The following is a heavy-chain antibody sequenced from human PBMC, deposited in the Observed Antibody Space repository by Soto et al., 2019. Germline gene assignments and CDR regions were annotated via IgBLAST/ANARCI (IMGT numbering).Heavy chain of an antibody. V-gene: IGHV3-15*01. CDR3: TTKGTTSRWYFDY. CDR2: IKSKTDGGTT. J-gene: IGHJ4*02. D-gene: IGHD1-26*01. Sequence: GGSLRRSCAASGFTFNNALMTWVRQVPGKGLEWVGRIKSKTDGGTTDYAAPVKGRFTISRDDSKNTLYLQMNSLKTEDTAVYYCTTKGTTSRWYFDYWGQGTLVTFSS. CDR1: GFTFNNAL.